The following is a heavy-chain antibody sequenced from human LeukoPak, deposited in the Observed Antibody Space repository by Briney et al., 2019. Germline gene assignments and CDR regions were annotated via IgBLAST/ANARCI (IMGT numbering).Heavy chain of an antibody. Sequence: SETLSLTCAVYGGSFTGYFWNWIRQSPGKGLEWIAEINDRGTTNYNPLLKSRVTISVDTSKNQFSLKLTSVTAADTGVYYCARDPTTVVTVPYYFDFRVQGTPVTVSS. CDR1: GGSFTGYF. CDR3: ARDPTTVVTVPYYFDF. J-gene: IGHJ4*02. CDR2: INDRGTT. D-gene: IGHD4-23*01. V-gene: IGHV4-34*01.